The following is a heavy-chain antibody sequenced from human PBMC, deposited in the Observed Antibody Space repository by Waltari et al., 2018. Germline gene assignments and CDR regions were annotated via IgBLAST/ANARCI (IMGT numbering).Heavy chain of an antibody. V-gene: IGHV3-7*04. CDR2: IKHDGTEK. D-gene: IGHD6-19*01. CDR3: ARGGWYLDH. J-gene: IGHJ4*02. CDR1: AFTFSTYW. Sequence: EVQLVESGGGLVQPGGSLRLSCAASAFTFSTYWMSWVRQAPGKGLEWVANIKHDGTEKYYVDSVKGRFTISRDNAKKSLYLQMNSLRAEDTAVYYCARGGWYLDHWGQGILVTVSS.